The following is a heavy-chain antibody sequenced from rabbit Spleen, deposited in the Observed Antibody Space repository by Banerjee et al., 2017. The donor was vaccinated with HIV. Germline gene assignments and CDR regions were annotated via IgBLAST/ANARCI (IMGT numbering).Heavy chain of an antibody. CDR1: GFSFSSSYW. J-gene: IGHJ4*01. Sequence: QEQLEESGGDLVKPEGSLTLTCKASGFSFSSSYWICWVRQDPGKGLEWIACIYTGDGNTYYASWAKGRFTISKTSSTTVTLQMTSLTAADTATYFCARDPTNYNTPSYFDLWGPGTL. D-gene: IGHD7-1*01. CDR2: IYTGDGNT. CDR3: ARDPTNYNTPSYFDL. V-gene: IGHV1S45*01.